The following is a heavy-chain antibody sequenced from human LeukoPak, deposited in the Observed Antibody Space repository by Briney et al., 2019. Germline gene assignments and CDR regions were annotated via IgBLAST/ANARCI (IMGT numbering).Heavy chain of an antibody. CDR1: GFTFSSYA. D-gene: IGHD3-3*01. Sequence: GGSLRLSCAASGFTFSSYAMSWVRQAPGKGLEWVSAISGSGGSTYYADSVKGRFTISRDNSKNTLYLQMNSLRAEDTAVYYCAKVERGLRFLEWSSFDYWGQGTLVTVSS. CDR2: ISGSGGST. J-gene: IGHJ4*02. V-gene: IGHV3-23*01. CDR3: AKVERGLRFLEWSSFDY.